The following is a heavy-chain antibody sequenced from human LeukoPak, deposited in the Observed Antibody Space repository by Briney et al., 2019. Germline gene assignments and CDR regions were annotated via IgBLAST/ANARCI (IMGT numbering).Heavy chain of an antibody. CDR2: FDPEDGET. CDR3: ATEQTLGYCSGGSCRPLGIDY. V-gene: IGHV1-24*01. Sequence: ASVKVSCKVSGYTLTELSMHWVRQAPGKGLEWMGGFDPEDGETIYAQKFEGRVTMTEDTSTDTAYIELGSLRSEDTAVYYCATEQTLGYCSGGSCRPLGIDYWGQGTLVTVSS. CDR1: GYTLTELS. J-gene: IGHJ4*02. D-gene: IGHD2-15*01.